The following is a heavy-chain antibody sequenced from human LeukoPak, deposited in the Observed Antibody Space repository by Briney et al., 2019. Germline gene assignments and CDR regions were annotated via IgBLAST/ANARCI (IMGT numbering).Heavy chain of an antibody. J-gene: IGHJ3*02. CDR1: GGTFSSYA. V-gene: IGHV1-69*05. Sequence: SVKVSCKASGGTFSSYAISWVRQAPGQGLEWMGRIIPIFGTANYAQKLQGRVTMTTDTSTSTAYMELRRLRSDDTAVYYCARDFPHYDYVWGGYRPLMNDAFDIWGQGTMVTVSS. D-gene: IGHD3-16*02. CDR3: ARDFPHYDYVWGGYRPLMNDAFDI. CDR2: IIPIFGTA.